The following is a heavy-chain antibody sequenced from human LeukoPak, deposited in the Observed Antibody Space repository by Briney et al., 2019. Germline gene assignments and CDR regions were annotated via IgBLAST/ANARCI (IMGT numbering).Heavy chain of an antibody. J-gene: IGHJ4*02. D-gene: IGHD3-3*01. CDR3: SRTPGGYYDFWSGYYGTDY. Sequence: QSGGSLRLSCAASGFTFSNSAMSWVRQAPGKGLEWVSDINGSGGNTYYADSVEGRFTISRDNSKNTLYLQMNSLRAEDTAVYYCSRTPGGYYDFWSGYYGTDYWGQGTLVTVSS. V-gene: IGHV3-23*01. CDR2: INGSGGNT. CDR1: GFTFSNSA.